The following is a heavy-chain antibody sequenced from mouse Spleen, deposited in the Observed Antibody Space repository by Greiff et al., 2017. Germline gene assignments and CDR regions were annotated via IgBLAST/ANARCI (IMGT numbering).Heavy chain of an antibody. Sequence: EVQLQQSGAELVRPGASVKLSCTASGFNIKDDYMHWVKQRPEQGLEWIGWIDPENGDTEYASKFQGKATITADTSSNTAYLQLSSLTSEDTAVYYCTTHGKGGYFDYWGQGTTLTVSS. J-gene: IGHJ2*01. V-gene: IGHV14-4*01. CDR3: TTHGKGGYFDY. CDR1: GFNIKDDY. D-gene: IGHD2-1*01. CDR2: IDPENGDT.